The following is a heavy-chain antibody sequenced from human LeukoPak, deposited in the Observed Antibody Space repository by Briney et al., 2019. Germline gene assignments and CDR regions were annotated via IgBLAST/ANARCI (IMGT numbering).Heavy chain of an antibody. CDR2: ISSSGGST. CDR1: GFTFRSYA. Sequence: PGGSLRLSCAASGFTFRSYAMHWVRQAPGKGLECLSAISSSGGSTYHADSVKGRFTISRDNSKNTLYLQMGSLRAEDMAVYYCARRDCSGGICYFDYWGLGTLITVSS. V-gene: IGHV3-64*02. D-gene: IGHD2-15*01. J-gene: IGHJ4*02. CDR3: ARRDCSGGICYFDY.